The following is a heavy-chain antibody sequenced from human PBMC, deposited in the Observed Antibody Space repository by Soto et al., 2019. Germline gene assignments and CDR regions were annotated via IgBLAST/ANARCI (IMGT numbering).Heavy chain of an antibody. J-gene: IGHJ5*02. CDR2: LSGSGGTT. D-gene: IGHD5-12*01. V-gene: IGHV3-23*01. Sequence: GGSLRLSCAASGFTCSSYAMSWVRQTPGKGLEWVSTLSGSGGTTYYADSVKGQFTISRDNSKSTLYLQMNSLRAEDTAVYYYAKYRGTYGPNGFAPWGQETLVTVFS. CDR3: AKYRGTYGPNGFAP. CDR1: GFTCSSYA.